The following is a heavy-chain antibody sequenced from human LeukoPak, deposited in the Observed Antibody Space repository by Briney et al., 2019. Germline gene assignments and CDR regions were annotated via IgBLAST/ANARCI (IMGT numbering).Heavy chain of an antibody. J-gene: IGHJ5*02. Sequence: ASVKVSCKASRYTLTNYGISWVRQAPGQGLKGMGWIGAYNGDTNYAQKLHGRVTMTTDTSPPTAYIERTSLRSDSTAVPYIARRVGGIAVRGLNWFDPWGERTLVTASS. CDR3: ARRVGGIAVRGLNWFDP. CDR1: RYTLTNYG. V-gene: IGHV1-18*01. D-gene: IGHD3-10*01. CDR2: IGAYNGDT.